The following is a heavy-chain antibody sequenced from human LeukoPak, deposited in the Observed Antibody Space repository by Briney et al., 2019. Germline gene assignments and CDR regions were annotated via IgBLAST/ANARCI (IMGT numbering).Heavy chain of an antibody. J-gene: IGHJ3*02. Sequence: SETLSLTCAVYGGSFSGYSWSWIRQPPGKGLEWVGEISHRGSINHNPSLKSRVTMSVDTSKNHFSLKLNSVTATDTAVYYCARGLLGEFSLGAFDIWGQGTMVTVSS. CDR2: ISHRGSI. CDR1: GGSFSGYS. CDR3: ARGLLGEFSLGAFDI. D-gene: IGHD3-16*02. V-gene: IGHV4-34*01.